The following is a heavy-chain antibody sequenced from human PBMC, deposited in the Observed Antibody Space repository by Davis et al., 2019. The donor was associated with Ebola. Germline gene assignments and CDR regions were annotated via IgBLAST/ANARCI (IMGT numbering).Heavy chain of an antibody. CDR3: ARGTGSSSWYY. D-gene: IGHD6-13*01. CDR2: INHSGST. V-gene: IGHV4-34*01. Sequence: SETLSLTCAVSGGSFSGYYWSWIRQPPGKGLEWIGEINHSGSTNYNPSLKSRVTISVDTSKNQFSLKLSSVTAADTAVYYCARGTGSSSWYYWGQGTLVTVSS. CDR1: GGSFSGYY. J-gene: IGHJ4*02.